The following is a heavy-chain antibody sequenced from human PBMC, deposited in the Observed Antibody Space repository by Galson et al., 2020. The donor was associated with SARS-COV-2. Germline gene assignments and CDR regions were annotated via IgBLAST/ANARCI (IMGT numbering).Heavy chain of an antibody. V-gene: IGHV3-74*01. CDR2: INSDGSST. CDR1: GFTFSSCW. D-gene: IGHD6-19*01. J-gene: IGHJ4*02. CDR3: ARVGTRSGWKYYFDY. Sequence: TGGSLRLSCAASGFTFSSCWMHWVRQDPGKGLVWVSRINSDGSSTSYADSVKGRFTISRDNAKNTLYLQMNSLRAEDTAVYYCARVGTRSGWKYYFDYWGQGTLVTVSS.